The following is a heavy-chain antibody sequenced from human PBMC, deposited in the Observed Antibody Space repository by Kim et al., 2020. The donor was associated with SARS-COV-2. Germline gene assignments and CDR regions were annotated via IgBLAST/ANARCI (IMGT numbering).Heavy chain of an antibody. Sequence: YYADPVECRFTVSEDNSKNTLYLQMISLGAEDAAVYYCAGDVRGYYGLDVWGQGTTVTVSS. J-gene: IGHJ6*02. V-gene: IGHV3-33*01. CDR3: AGDVRGYYGLDV.